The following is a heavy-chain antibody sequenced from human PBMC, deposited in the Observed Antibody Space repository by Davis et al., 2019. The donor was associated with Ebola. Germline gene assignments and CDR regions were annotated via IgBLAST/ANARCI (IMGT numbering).Heavy chain of an antibody. CDR3: ARDLGYYYDSSGHYYYYYGMDV. CDR2: FSAYNGNT. J-gene: IGHJ6*04. V-gene: IGHV1-18*01. CDR1: GYTLTGYA. D-gene: IGHD3-22*01. Sequence: ASVKVSCKASGYTLTGYAMVRVRQAPGQGLEWMGWFSAYNGNTNYAQKLQGRVTMTTDTSTSTAYMELSSLRSDDTAVYYCARDLGYYYDSSGHYYYYYGMDVWGKGTTVTVSS.